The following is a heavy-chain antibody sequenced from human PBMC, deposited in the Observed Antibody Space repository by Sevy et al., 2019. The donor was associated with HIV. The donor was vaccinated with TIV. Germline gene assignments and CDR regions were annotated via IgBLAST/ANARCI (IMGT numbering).Heavy chain of an antibody. D-gene: IGHD2-15*01. V-gene: IGHV3-48*02. CDR1: GFTFSSYS. CDR3: ASRGYCNGGSCYSGPNDY. J-gene: IGHJ4*02. Sequence: GGSLRLSCAASGFTFSSYSMNWVRQAPGKGLEWVSYISSSSRTIYYADSVKGRFTISRDNAKNSLYLQMNSQRDEDTAVYYCASRGYCNGGSCYSGPNDYWGQGTLVTVSS. CDR2: ISSSSRTI.